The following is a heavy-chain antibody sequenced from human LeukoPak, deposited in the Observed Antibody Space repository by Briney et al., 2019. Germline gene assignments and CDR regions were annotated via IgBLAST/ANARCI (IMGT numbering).Heavy chain of an antibody. CDR1: GYTFTSYC. D-gene: IGHD1-26*01. J-gene: IGHJ5*02. CDR2: ISAYNGNT. Sequence: RASLKLSCTASGYTFTSYCISWVRQAPGQGLEWISRISAYNGNTNYAQKLQGRVTMTTDPSTSTAYMELRSLRSDDTAVYYCARVVGATTTDWFDPWGQGTLVTVSS. V-gene: IGHV1-18*01. CDR3: ARVVGATTTDWFDP.